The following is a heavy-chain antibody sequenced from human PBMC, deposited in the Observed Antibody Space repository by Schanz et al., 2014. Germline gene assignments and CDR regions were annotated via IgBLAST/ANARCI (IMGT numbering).Heavy chain of an antibody. J-gene: IGHJ4*02. Sequence: QVKLQESGPGLVKPSETLSLTCNVSGGSISSSFWSWIRQPPGKGLEWIGYISYSGSTNYSPSLKSRVTISLDTSNNQSSLKLRSVSAADTAVYYCARDKSGTYYTFDLWGPGTQVTVSS. CDR3: ARDKSGTYYTFDL. V-gene: IGHV4-59*01. D-gene: IGHD1-26*01. CDR1: GGSISSSF. CDR2: ISYSGST.